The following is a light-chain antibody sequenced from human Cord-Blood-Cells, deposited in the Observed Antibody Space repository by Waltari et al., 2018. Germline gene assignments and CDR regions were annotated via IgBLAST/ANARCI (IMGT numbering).Light chain of an antibody. CDR2: DTS. V-gene: IGLV7-46*01. Sequence: QAVVTQEPSLTVSPGGTVTLTCGSSTGAVTSGHYPYWFQQTPGQAPTTLIYDTSNTHSWTPARFSGSLLGGKAALTLSGAQPEDEAEYYCLLSYSGARVFGGGTKLTVL. J-gene: IGLJ3*02. CDR1: TGAVTSGHY. CDR3: LLSYSGARV.